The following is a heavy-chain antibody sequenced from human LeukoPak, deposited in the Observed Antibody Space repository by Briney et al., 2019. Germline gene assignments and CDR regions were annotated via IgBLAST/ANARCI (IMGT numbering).Heavy chain of an antibody. V-gene: IGHV4-34*01. CDR1: GGSFSGYY. Sequence: PSETLSLTCAVYGGSFSGYYWSWIRQPPGKGLEWIGEINHSGSTNYNPSLKSRVTISVGTSKNQFSLKLSSVTAADTAVYYCARGLTMIVVAAYYFDYWGQGTLVTVSS. CDR3: ARGLTMIVVAAYYFDY. J-gene: IGHJ4*02. CDR2: INHSGST. D-gene: IGHD3-22*01.